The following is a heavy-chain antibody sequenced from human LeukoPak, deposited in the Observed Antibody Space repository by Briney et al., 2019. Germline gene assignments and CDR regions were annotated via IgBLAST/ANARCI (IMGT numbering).Heavy chain of an antibody. CDR2: ISSSSSYI. V-gene: IGHV3-21*01. Sequence: GGSLRLSCAASGFTFSSYSMNWVRQAPGEGLEWVSSISSSSSYIYYADSVKGRFTISRDNAKNSLYLQMNSLRAEDTAVYYCARDGRDYYDSSGYYYPFDYWGQGTLVTVSS. J-gene: IGHJ4*02. CDR1: GFTFSSYS. CDR3: ARDGRDYYDSSGYYYPFDY. D-gene: IGHD3-22*01.